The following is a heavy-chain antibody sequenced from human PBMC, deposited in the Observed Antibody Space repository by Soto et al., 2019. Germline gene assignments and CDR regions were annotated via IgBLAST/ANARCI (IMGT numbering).Heavy chain of an antibody. D-gene: IGHD5-18*01. CDR2: IYTSGST. Sequence: PSETLSLTCSVSGTSVSNYYWSWIRQPAGKGLEHIGRIYTSGSTSYNSSLKSRVTMSMDTSQTQIYLNLTSVTAADTAVYYCARGGIQLSYAFDYWGQGILVTVSS. V-gene: IGHV4-4*07. CDR1: GTSVSNYY. CDR3: ARGGIQLSYAFDY. J-gene: IGHJ4*02.